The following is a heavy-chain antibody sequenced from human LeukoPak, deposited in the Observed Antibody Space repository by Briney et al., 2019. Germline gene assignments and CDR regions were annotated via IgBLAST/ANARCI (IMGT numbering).Heavy chain of an antibody. J-gene: IGHJ5*02. CDR2: IMKDGNEK. V-gene: IGHV3-7*01. CDR1: GFTFSDYW. Sequence: GGSLRLSCAASGFTFSDYWMNWIRQAPGKGLEWVARIMKDGNEKYHVESIKGRFTISRDNAKNALYLQMNGLRAEDTGVYYCARGHLDPWGQGTLVTVSS. CDR3: ARGHLDP.